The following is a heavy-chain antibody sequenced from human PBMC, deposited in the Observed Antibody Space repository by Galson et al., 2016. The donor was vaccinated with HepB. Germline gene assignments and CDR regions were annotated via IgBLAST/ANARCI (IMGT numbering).Heavy chain of an antibody. CDR1: GFSISRYG. CDR2: IRGDGIVS. V-gene: IGHV3-7*01. CDR3: SREMTGSYFD. Sequence: SLRLSCAASGFSISRYGMNWVRQAPGKGLEWVANIRGDGIVSYYAESVRGRSTISRDNAKNSLYLQMNGLRVDETAVYYCSREMTGSYFDWGQGTLVTVSP. J-gene: IGHJ4*02. D-gene: IGHD3-10*01.